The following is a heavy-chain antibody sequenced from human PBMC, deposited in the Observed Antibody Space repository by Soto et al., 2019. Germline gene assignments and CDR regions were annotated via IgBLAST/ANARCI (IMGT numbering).Heavy chain of an antibody. CDR3: AAGGGLPRYC. D-gene: IGHD5-12*01. CDR2: IYHSGST. J-gene: IGHJ4*02. Sequence: QLQLQESGSGLVKPSQTLSLTCAVSGGSIISGGYSWSWIRQPPGKGLEWIGYIYHSGSTYYNPSLNSRVTISVDRSTNQFSLKLSSVTAADTAVYYCAAGGGLPRYCWGQGTLVTVSS. V-gene: IGHV4-30-2*01. CDR1: GGSIISGGYS.